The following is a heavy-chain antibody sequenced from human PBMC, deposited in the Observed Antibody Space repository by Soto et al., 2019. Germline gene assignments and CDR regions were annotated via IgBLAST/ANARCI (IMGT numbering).Heavy chain of an antibody. Sequence: QIILKESGPTLVKPTQTLTLTCTFSGFSLTTHGVGVGWIRQPPGKALEWLALIYWSDDERYSPSLKSRVTITKDTSKDQVVLTMTNMGPVDTATYYCVYVRSGVDAFEVWGHGTMVTVSS. CDR3: VYVRSGVDAFEV. V-gene: IGHV2-5*01. J-gene: IGHJ3*01. CDR1: GFSLTTHGVG. CDR2: IYWSDDE.